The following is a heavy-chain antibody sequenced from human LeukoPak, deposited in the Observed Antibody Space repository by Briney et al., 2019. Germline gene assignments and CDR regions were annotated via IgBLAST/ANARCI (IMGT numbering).Heavy chain of an antibody. D-gene: IGHD2-2*01. Sequence: ASVEVSCKASGYTFTGYYMHGVRQTPGQGREWMGWINPNSGGTNYAQKSQGRVTMTRDTSISTAYMELSRLRSDDTAVYYCARSGVVPAAIGDYWGQGTLVTVSS. CDR3: ARSGVVPAAIGDY. CDR2: INPNSGGT. V-gene: IGHV1-2*02. J-gene: IGHJ4*02. CDR1: GYTFTGYY.